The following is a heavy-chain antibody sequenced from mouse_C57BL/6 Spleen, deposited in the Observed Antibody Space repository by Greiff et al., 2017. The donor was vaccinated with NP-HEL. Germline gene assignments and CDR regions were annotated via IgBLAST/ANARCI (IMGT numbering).Heavy chain of an antibody. D-gene: IGHD4-1*01. V-gene: IGHV1-78*01. CDR1: GYTFTDHT. Sequence: VKLMESDAELVKPGASVKISCKVSGYTFTDHTIHWMKQRPEQGLEWIGYIYPRDGSTKYNEKFKGKATLTADQSSSTAYMQLNSLTSEDSAVYFCARGSAGLTGYFDYWGQGTTLTVSS. CDR3: ARGSAGLTGYFDY. J-gene: IGHJ2*01. CDR2: IYPRDGST.